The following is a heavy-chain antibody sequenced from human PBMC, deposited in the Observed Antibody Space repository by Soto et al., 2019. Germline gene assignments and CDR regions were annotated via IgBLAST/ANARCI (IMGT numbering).Heavy chain of an antibody. J-gene: IGHJ4*02. CDR3: ARGGFRQWLLVY. CDR1: GFTFNSYW. CDR2: INFDGTTT. V-gene: IGHV3-74*01. Sequence: EVQLVESGGGLVQPGGSLRLSCAASGFTFNSYWIHWVRQAPGKGLVWVSRINFDGTTTNYADSVKGRFTISRDNATNTLYLQMNSLRDEDTAVYYCARGGFRQWLLVYWGQGSVVTVSS. D-gene: IGHD5-12*01.